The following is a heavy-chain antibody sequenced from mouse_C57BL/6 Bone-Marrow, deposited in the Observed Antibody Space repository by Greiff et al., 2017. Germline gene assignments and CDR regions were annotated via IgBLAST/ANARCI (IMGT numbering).Heavy chain of an antibody. D-gene: IGHD2-1*01. CDR1: GFTFSDYG. CDR3: ARPATYGNYFVYAMDY. J-gene: IGHJ4*01. V-gene: IGHV5-17*01. CDR2: ISSGSSTI. Sequence: EVKLMESGGGLVKPGGSLKLSCAATGFTFSDYGMHWVRQAPEKGLEWVAYISSGSSTIYYADTVKGRFTISRDNAKNTLFLQMTSLRSEDTAMYYCARPATYGNYFVYAMDYWGQGTSVTVSS.